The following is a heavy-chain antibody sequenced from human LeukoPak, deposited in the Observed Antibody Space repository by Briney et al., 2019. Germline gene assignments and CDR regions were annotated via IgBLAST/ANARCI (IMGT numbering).Heavy chain of an antibody. D-gene: IGHD3-16*01. CDR2: IFYSGST. CDR3: ARDGGSGFVAY. J-gene: IGHJ4*02. CDR1: GGSISSRDYY. V-gene: IGHV4-39*07. Sequence: SETLSLTCSVSGGSISSRDYYWGWIRQPPGKALEWIGGIFYSGSTYYNPSLKSRVTISVDTSKNQFSLKLSSVTAADTAVYYCARDGGSGFVAYWGQGTLVTVSS.